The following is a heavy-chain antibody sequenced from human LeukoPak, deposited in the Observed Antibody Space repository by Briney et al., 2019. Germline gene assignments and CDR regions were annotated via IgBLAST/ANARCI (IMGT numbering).Heavy chain of an antibody. J-gene: IGHJ3*02. CDR1: GGSVSSYY. CDR3: AKEPGNYLEGAFDI. D-gene: IGHD5-24*01. CDR2: IYYSGNT. V-gene: IGHV4-59*02. Sequence: SETLSLTCTVSGGSVSSYYWSWIRQPPGKGLEWIGYIYYSGNTNYNPSLKSRVTISLDTSKNQFSLKLSSVTAADTAVYYCAKEPGNYLEGAFDIWGQGTMVTVSS.